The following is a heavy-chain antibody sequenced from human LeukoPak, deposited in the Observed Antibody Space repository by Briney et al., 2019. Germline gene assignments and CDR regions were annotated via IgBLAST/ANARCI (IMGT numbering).Heavy chain of an antibody. CDR1: GFTFSSYG. CDR2: IKQDGSEK. J-gene: IGHJ4*02. D-gene: IGHD3-10*01. V-gene: IGHV3-7*01. Sequence: GGSLRLSCAASGFTFSSYGMHWVRQAPGKGLEWVANIKQDGSEKYYVDSVKGRFTISRDNAKNSLYLQMNSLRAEDTAVYYCARSGYYGSHDYWGQGTLVTVSS. CDR3: ARSGYYGSHDY.